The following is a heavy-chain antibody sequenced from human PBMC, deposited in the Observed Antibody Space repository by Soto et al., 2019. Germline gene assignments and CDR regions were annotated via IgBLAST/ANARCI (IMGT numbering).Heavy chain of an antibody. CDR2: VYRDGSA. V-gene: IGHV4-4*02. Sequence: SETLSLTCDVSGVSISSGNWWSWVRQPPGKELEWIGEVYRDGSANYHPSLERRVTISVDTAKNQFSLRLSSVTAADTAIYYCARLIYDSRLNYLYFDSWGQGMLVTVSS. D-gene: IGHD3-22*01. CDR1: GVSISSGNW. J-gene: IGHJ4*02. CDR3: ARLIYDSRLNYLYFDS.